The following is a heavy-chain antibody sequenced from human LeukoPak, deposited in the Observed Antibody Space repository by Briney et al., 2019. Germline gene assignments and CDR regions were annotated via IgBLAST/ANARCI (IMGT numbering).Heavy chain of an antibody. Sequence: ATVKVSCKASGYTFTGYYMHWVRQAPGQGLEWMGWINPNSGGTNYAQKFQGRVTMTRDTSISTAYMELSRLRSDDTAVYYCARDRVGATPFDYWGQGTLVTVSS. CDR2: INPNSGGT. CDR1: GYTFTGYY. J-gene: IGHJ4*02. D-gene: IGHD1-26*01. CDR3: ARDRVGATPFDY. V-gene: IGHV1-2*02.